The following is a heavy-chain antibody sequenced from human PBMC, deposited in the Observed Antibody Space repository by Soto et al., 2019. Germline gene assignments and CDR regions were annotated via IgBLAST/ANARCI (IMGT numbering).Heavy chain of an antibody. CDR3: ARGYGAPADYFQH. CDR2: INAGNGNT. J-gene: IGHJ1*01. D-gene: IGHD3-16*01. CDR1: GYTFTSYA. V-gene: IGHV1-3*05. Sequence: QVQLVQSGAEEKKPGASVRVSCKASGYTFTSYAMHWVRQAPGQRLEWMGWINAGNGNTKYSQKFQGRVTITRDTSASTAYMELSSLRSEDTAVYYCARGYGAPADYFQHWGQGTLVTVSS.